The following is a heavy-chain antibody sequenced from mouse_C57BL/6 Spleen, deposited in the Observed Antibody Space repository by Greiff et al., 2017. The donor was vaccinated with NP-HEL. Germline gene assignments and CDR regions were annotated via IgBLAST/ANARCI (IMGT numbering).Heavy chain of an antibody. V-gene: IGHV1-50*01. Sequence: VQLQQPGAELVKPGASVKLSCKASGYTFTSYWMQWVKQRPGQGLEWIGEIDPSDSYTNYNQKFKGQATLTVDTSSSTAYMQLSSLTSEDSAVYYCARRGALTTVEDAMDYWGQGTSVTVSS. CDR3: ARRGALTTVEDAMDY. J-gene: IGHJ4*01. CDR2: IDPSDSYT. D-gene: IGHD1-1*01. CDR1: GYTFTSYW.